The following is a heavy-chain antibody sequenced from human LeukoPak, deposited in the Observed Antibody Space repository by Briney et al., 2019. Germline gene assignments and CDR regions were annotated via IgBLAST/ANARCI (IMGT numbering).Heavy chain of an antibody. D-gene: IGHD6-13*01. CDR3: ASLIAAALRGAFDI. Sequence: SETLSLTCTVSGGSISSSSYYWGWIRQPPGKGLEWIGSIYYSGNTYYNPSLKSRVPISVDTSKNQFSLKLSSVTAADTAVYYCASLIAAALRGAFDIWGQGTMVTVSS. V-gene: IGHV4-39*01. CDR1: GGSISSSSYY. J-gene: IGHJ3*02. CDR2: IYYSGNT.